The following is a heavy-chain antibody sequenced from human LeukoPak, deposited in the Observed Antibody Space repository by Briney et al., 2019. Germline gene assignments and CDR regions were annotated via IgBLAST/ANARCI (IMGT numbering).Heavy chain of an antibody. Sequence: EASVKVSCKASGYTFTDYYMHWVRQAPGQGLEWMGWINPNSGGTNYAQKFQGRVTMTRDTSITTAYMEMSRLRSDDTALYYCARSPHILTGENFDYWGQGTLVTVSS. CDR1: GYTFTDYY. V-gene: IGHV1-2*02. CDR3: ARSPHILTGENFDY. CDR2: INPNSGGT. D-gene: IGHD3-9*01. J-gene: IGHJ4*02.